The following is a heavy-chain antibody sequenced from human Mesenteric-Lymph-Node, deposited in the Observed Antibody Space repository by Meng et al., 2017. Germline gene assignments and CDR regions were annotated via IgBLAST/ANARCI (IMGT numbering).Heavy chain of an antibody. Sequence: EVRGVGLGGPLFQPCGSLTFSCVSSGIDVSSFCMTWLRQAPGMGLEWVATVRQDGSENYFVDSVNGRFPITRDSAKAPLYLPMNALRVEDTAVFYCLRGGWKLADLWGQGTLVTVSS. CDR1: GIDVSSFC. J-gene: IGHJ5*02. CDR3: LRGGWKLADL. D-gene: IGHD2-15*01. V-gene: IGHV3-7*01. CDR2: VRQDGSEN.